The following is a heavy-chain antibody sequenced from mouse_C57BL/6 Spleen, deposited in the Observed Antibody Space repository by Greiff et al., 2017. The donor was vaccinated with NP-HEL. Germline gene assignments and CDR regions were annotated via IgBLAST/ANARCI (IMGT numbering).Heavy chain of an antibody. V-gene: IGHV5-4*01. Sequence: EVKVVESGGGLVKPGGSLKLSCAASGFTFSSYAMSWVRQTPEKRLEWVATISDGGSYTYYPDNVKGRFTISRDNAKNNLYLQMSHLKSEDTAMYYCAREDYGRGPWFAYWGQGTLVTVSA. CDR1: GFTFSSYA. J-gene: IGHJ3*01. CDR2: ISDGGSYT. D-gene: IGHD2-4*01. CDR3: AREDYGRGPWFAY.